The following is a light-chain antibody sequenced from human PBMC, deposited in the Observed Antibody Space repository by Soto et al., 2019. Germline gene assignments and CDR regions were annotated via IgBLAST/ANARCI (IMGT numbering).Light chain of an antibody. CDR3: QQYNNWPPIT. V-gene: IGKV3-15*01. J-gene: IGKJ5*01. Sequence: EIMMTQSPATLSVSPGERATLSCRASQSVSNNVAWYQQKPCQAPRLLIYYASTRATGIPARFSGSGSGTEFTLTISSPQSEDFALYYCQQYNNWPPITFGQGTRLEIK. CDR1: QSVSNN. CDR2: YAS.